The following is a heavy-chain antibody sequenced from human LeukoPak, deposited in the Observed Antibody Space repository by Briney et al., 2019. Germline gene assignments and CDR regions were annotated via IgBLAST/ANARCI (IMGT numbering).Heavy chain of an antibody. CDR3: VRQISRYCSGGTCYSGWEFYFDS. D-gene: IGHD2-15*01. Sequence: GGSLRLSCAASGFTFSTHEMNWVRQAPGKGLEWVSYISGGGSSIHYADSVNGRFTISRDNAKNSLYLQMNSMRAEDTAVYHCVRQISRYCSGGTCYSGWEFYFDSWGQGTPVTVSS. J-gene: IGHJ4*02. CDR2: ISGGGSSI. V-gene: IGHV3-48*03. CDR1: GFTFSTHE.